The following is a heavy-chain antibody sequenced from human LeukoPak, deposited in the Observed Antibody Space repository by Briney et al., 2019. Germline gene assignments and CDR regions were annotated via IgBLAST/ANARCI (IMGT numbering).Heavy chain of an antibody. J-gene: IGHJ3*02. CDR1: GGSISSGGSY. CDR2: IHHSGST. CDR3: ARPRGDIAAAGXQGVFDI. Sequence: TLSLTCTVSGGSISSGGSYWSWIRQPTGKGLEWIGYIHHSGSTYHNPSLKSRVTISVDRSKNQFSLKLSSVTAADTAVYYCARPRGDIAAAGXQGVFDI. V-gene: IGHV4-30-2*01. D-gene: IGHD6-13*01.